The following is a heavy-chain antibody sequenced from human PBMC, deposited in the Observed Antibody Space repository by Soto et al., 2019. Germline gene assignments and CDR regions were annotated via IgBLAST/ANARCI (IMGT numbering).Heavy chain of an antibody. V-gene: IGHV4-4*02. Sequence: KPSETLSLTCAVSGGSISSSNWWSWVRQPPGKGLEWIGEIYHSGSTNYNPSLKSRVTISVDKSKNQFSLKLSSVTAADTAVYYCARSSRYSSSWYGGYYYYYGMDVWGQGTTVTVSS. CDR2: IYHSGST. D-gene: IGHD6-13*01. CDR1: GGSISSSNW. J-gene: IGHJ6*02. CDR3: ARSSRYSSSWYGGYYYYYGMDV.